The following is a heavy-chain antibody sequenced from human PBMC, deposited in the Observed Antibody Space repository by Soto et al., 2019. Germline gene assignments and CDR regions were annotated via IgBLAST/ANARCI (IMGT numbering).Heavy chain of an antibody. D-gene: IGHD3-3*01. V-gene: IGHV3-23*01. CDR2: ISGSGGST. CDR1: GFTCSSDA. CDR3: ANGTIFGARGWFDP. Sequence: GGCLRLSCAASGFTCSSDAVSWVRQAPGKGLGWVSAISGSGGSTYYADSVKGRFTISRDNSKNTLYLQMNSLRAEDTAVYYCANGTIFGARGWFDPWGQGTLVTVSS. J-gene: IGHJ5*02.